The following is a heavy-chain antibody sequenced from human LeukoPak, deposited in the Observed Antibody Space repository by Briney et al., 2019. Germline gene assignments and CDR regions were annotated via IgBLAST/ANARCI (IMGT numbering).Heavy chain of an antibody. D-gene: IGHD3-22*01. CDR1: GGSISSSSYY. CDR3: ASWPLSYYYDSSGYKISGREDY. Sequence: SETLSLTCTVSGGSISSSSYYWGWIRQPPGKGLEWIGSIYYSGSTYYNPSLKSRVTISVDTSKNQFSLKLSSVTAADTAVYYCASWPLSYYYDSSGYKISGREDYWGQGTLVTVSS. J-gene: IGHJ4*02. V-gene: IGHV4-39*01. CDR2: IYYSGST.